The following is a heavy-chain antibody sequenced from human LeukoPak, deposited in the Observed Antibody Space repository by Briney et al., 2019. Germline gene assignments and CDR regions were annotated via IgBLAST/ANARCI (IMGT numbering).Heavy chain of an antibody. Sequence: GASVKVSCTASGYTFSNYAINWVRQAPGQGLEWMGWISTYNGNTNYAQKLQDRVTMTTDTSTSTAYMELRSLRSDDTAMYYCAREGIRIAAAGTIDYWGQGTLVTVSS. CDR3: AREGIRIAAAGTIDY. CDR2: ISTYNGNT. CDR1: GYTFSNYA. V-gene: IGHV1-18*01. D-gene: IGHD6-13*01. J-gene: IGHJ4*02.